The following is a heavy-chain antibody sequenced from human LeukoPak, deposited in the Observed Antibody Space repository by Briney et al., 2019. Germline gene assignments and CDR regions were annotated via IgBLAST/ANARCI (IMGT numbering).Heavy chain of an antibody. CDR2: ISAYNGDT. D-gene: IGHD3-10*01. CDR3: ARGPPYGSGSYYSGMDV. CDR1: DYTFNSYG. J-gene: IGHJ6*02. V-gene: IGHV1-18*01. Sequence: GASVKVSCKASDYTFNSYGISWVRQAPGQGLERMGWISAYNGDTKSAQKFQDRVTLTTDTSTSTAYMDLRSLRSDDTAVYYCARGPPYGSGSYYSGMDVWGQGTTVTVSS.